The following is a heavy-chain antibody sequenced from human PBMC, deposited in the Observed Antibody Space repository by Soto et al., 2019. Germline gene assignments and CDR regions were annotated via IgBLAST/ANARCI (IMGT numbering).Heavy chain of an antibody. D-gene: IGHD1-1*01. CDR3: ARDGRRGYAMDV. CDR1: GFTFSSFW. Sequence: GGSLRLSCDTSGFTFSSFWMHWVRQAPGKGLVWVSRINSDGSSTTYADSVRGRFTISRDNAKNSIYLQMNSLRDEDTAVYYCARDGRRGYAMDVWGQGTTVTVSS. CDR2: INSDGSST. V-gene: IGHV3-74*01. J-gene: IGHJ6*02.